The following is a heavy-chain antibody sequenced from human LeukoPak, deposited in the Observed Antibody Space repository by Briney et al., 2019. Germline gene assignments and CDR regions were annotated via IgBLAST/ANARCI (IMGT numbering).Heavy chain of an antibody. Sequence: GGSLRLSCAASGFPFSSYSMNWVRQAPGKGLEWVSSISSSSSYIYYADSVKGRFTISRDNAKNSLYLQMNSLRAEDTAAYYCARDGVVGATTSGFDYWGQGTLVTVSS. J-gene: IGHJ4*02. V-gene: IGHV3-21*01. CDR1: GFPFSSYS. CDR3: ARDGVVGATTSGFDY. CDR2: ISSSSSYI. D-gene: IGHD1-26*01.